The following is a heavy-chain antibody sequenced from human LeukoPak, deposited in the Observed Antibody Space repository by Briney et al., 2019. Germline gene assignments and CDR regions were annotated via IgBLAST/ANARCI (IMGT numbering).Heavy chain of an antibody. V-gene: IGHV4-4*07. D-gene: IGHD4-17*01. CDR2: IYTSGST. CDR1: GGSISGYY. Sequence: SETLSLTCTVSGGSISGYYWSWIRQPAGKGLEWIGRIYTSGSTNYNPSLKSRVTISVDTSKNQFSLKLSSVTAADTAVYYCVGGTVTTPIDYWGQGTLVTVSS. J-gene: IGHJ4*02. CDR3: VGGTVTTPIDY.